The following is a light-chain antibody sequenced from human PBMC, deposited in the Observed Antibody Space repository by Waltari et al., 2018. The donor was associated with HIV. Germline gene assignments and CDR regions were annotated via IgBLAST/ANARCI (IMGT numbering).Light chain of an antibody. CDR1: QSISSW. J-gene: IGKJ1*01. CDR2: KAS. Sequence: DIQMTQSPSTLSASVGDRVTITCRASQSISSWLAWYQQKPGKAPKLLIYKASSLETGVPSRFSGSGSGTEFTLTISSLQPDDCATYYCQHYNTYPWTFGQGTKVKIK. V-gene: IGKV1-5*03. CDR3: QHYNTYPWT.